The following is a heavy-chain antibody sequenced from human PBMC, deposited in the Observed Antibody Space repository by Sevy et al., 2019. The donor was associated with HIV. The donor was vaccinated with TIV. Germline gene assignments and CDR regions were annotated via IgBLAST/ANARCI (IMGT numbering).Heavy chain of an antibody. CDR1: GGSISSYY. V-gene: IGHV4-4*07. D-gene: IGHD2-15*01. CDR2: VYTTGNT. CDR3: ARGSCDFNY. J-gene: IGHJ4*02. Sequence: TLSLTCTVSGGSISSYYWTWIRQPAGKGLEWIGRVYTTGNTNYNPSLKSRVTMSVDTSKNQFSLKLSSVTAADTAVYYCARGSCDFNYWGQGTLVTVSS.